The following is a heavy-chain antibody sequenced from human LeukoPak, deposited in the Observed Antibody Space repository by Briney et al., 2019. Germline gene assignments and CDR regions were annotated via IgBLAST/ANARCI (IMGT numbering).Heavy chain of an antibody. Sequence: PGGSLRLSCVASGFTYANYAMNWVRQAPGKRLEWVASITGTGGRGGIYYADSVKGRFTISRDNSKNTLFLQMSSLRAEDTAVYDCAKGDRGHCTGVKCYPFDYWGQGTVVTVSS. CDR1: GFTYANYA. V-gene: IGHV3-23*01. J-gene: IGHJ4*02. CDR3: AKGDRGHCTGVKCYPFDY. D-gene: IGHD2-8*02. CDR2: ITGTGGRGGI.